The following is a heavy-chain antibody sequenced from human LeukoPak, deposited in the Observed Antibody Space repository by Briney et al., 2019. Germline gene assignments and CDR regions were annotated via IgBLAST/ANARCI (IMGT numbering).Heavy chain of an antibody. J-gene: IGHJ2*01. V-gene: IGHV1-24*01. CDR2: FDPEDGET. Sequence: GASVKVSCKVSGYTLTELSMHWVRQAPGKGLEWMGGFDPEDGETIYAQKFQGRVTMTEDTSTDTAYMELSSLRSEDTAVYYCATDIWGYWYFDLWGRGTLVTVSS. CDR3: ATDIWGYWYFDL. CDR1: GYTLTELS. D-gene: IGHD7-27*01.